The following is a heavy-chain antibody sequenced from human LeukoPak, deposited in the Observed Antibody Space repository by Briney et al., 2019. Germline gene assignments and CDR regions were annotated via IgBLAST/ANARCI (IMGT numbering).Heavy chain of an antibody. CDR2: ISWNSGSI. D-gene: IGHD3-10*01. J-gene: IGHJ3*02. V-gene: IGHV3-9*01. Sequence: GRSLRLSCAASGFTFDDYAMRWVRHAPGKGLEWVSGISWNSGSIGYADSVKGRFTISRDNAKNSLYLQMNSLRAEDTALYYCAKSLIYLWFGELSGHAFDIWGQGTMVTVSS. CDR3: AKSLIYLWFGELSGHAFDI. CDR1: GFTFDDYA.